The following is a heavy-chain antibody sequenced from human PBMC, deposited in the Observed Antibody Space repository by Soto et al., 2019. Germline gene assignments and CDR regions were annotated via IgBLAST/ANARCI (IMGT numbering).Heavy chain of an antibody. CDR2: INPNSGGA. Sequence: ASVKVSCKASGYTFTGYYMHWVRQAPGQGLEWMGGINPNSGGANYAQKFQGWVTMTRDKSMSTAYMELSRLRSEDTAVYYCARDEVWRLQYQAAYYYYGMDVWGQGTTVTVSS. CDR1: GYTFTGYY. J-gene: IGHJ6*02. D-gene: IGHD4-4*01. CDR3: ARDEVWRLQYQAAYYYYGMDV. V-gene: IGHV1-2*04.